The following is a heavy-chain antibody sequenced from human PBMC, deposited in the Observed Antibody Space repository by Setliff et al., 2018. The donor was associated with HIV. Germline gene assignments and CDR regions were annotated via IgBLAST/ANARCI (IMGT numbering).Heavy chain of an antibody. D-gene: IGHD4-17*01. V-gene: IGHV3-21*01. CDR3: ASGREQGLRHAFDI. CDR1: GFSFSSYS. Sequence: PEGSLRLSCAASGFSFSSYSMNWVRQAPGKGLEWVSSISSGTRYIHYADSVKGRFTISRDNVKNALYLQMNSLRAEDTAVYYCASGREQGLRHAFDIWGQGAMVTVSS. J-gene: IGHJ3*02. CDR2: ISSGTRYI.